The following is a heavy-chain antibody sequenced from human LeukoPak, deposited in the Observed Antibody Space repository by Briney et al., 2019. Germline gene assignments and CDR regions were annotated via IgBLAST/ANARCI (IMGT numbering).Heavy chain of an antibody. CDR1: GYTFTSYY. D-gene: IGHD4-23*01. Sequence: ASVKVSCKASGYTFTSYYMHWVRQAPGQGLEWMGRINPSGGRTSYAQKFQGRVTMTRDMSTSTDYMELSSLRSEDTAVYYCARDTSVEDTAWWFDPWGQGTLVTVSS. V-gene: IGHV1-46*01. J-gene: IGHJ5*02. CDR2: INPSGGRT. CDR3: ARDTSVEDTAWWFDP.